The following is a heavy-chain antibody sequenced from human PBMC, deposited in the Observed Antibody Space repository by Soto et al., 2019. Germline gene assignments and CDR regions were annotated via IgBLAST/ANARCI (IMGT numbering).Heavy chain of an antibody. J-gene: IGHJ4*02. CDR1: GYTFTNYD. Sequence: QVQLVQSGAEVKKPGASVKVSCKASGYTFTNYDINWVRQATGQGLEWVGWMTAISGDTGYAQNFQGRVTMTRDTPRSTAYLELSSLTSEDTAVYYCARNLYNTGSFDHWGQGTLVTVSS. CDR2: MTAISGDT. D-gene: IGHD3-10*01. V-gene: IGHV1-8*02. CDR3: ARNLYNTGSFDH.